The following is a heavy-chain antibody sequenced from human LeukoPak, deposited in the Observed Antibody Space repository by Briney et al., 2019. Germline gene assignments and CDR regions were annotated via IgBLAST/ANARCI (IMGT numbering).Heavy chain of an antibody. D-gene: IGHD1-26*01. Sequence: ASVKVSCKASGYSFTNFDINWVRQAPGQGLEWMGWMNPVSGNAGSAQKFQGRVSLTRDTSITTAYMELSSLRSDDTAFYYCARAPMGVAPLYWGQGTLVTVSS. CDR2: MNPVSGNA. CDR1: GYSFTNFD. J-gene: IGHJ4*02. CDR3: ARAPMGVAPLY. V-gene: IGHV1-8*01.